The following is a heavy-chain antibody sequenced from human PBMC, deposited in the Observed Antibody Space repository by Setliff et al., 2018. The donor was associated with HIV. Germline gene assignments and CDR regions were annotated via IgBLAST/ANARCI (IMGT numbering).Heavy chain of an antibody. CDR2: LHLSGDT. Sequence: PSKTLSLTCTVSGDSINSGTYYWSWIRQPAGKGLEWIGRLHLSGDTNYNPSLKSRVTMSIDTSKNQFSLKLSSVTAADTAVYYCARDNSYYYGSGSHYWYGMDVWGQGTTVTVSS. D-gene: IGHD3-10*01. CDR1: GDSINSGTYY. J-gene: IGHJ6*01. V-gene: IGHV4-61*02. CDR3: ARDNSYYYGSGSHYWYGMDV.